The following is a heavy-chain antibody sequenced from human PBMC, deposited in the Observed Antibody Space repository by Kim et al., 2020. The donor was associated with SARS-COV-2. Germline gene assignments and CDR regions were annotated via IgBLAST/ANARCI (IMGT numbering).Heavy chain of an antibody. Sequence: YPDSVKGRLPSSRDNSKNTLYLQMSSLRAEDTAVYYCASEVPRCWFDPWGQGTLVTVSS. CDR3: ASEVPRCWFDP. J-gene: IGHJ5*02. V-gene: IGHV3-30*15.